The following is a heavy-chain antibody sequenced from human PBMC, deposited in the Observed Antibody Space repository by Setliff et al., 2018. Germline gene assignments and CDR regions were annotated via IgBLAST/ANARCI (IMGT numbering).Heavy chain of an antibody. CDR1: GGSFSDYW. V-gene: IGHV4-34*01. J-gene: IGHJ2*01. Sequence: SETLSLTCAVYGGSFSDYWWSCIRQLPGKGLEWIAEIHHSGSTNFHPSLKSRVAISVDPSKNQFYLNLRSVTAADTAVYFCARGTKTMVINYWYFDVWGRGTPVTVS. CDR3: ARGTKTMVINYWYFDV. D-gene: IGHD4-17*01. CDR2: IHHSGST.